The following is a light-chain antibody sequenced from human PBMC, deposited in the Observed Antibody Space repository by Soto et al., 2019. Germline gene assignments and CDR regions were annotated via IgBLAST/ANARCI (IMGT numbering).Light chain of an antibody. V-gene: IGLV2-14*01. Sequence: ALTQPASVSGSPGQSITISCTGTSSDDGGYNYVSWYQQHPGKAPKLMIYDVSNRPSGVSNRFSGSKSGNTASLTISGLQAEDEADYYCSSYTSSSTLIVFGTGTEVTVL. CDR1: SSDDGGYNY. CDR2: DVS. J-gene: IGLJ1*01. CDR3: SSYTSSSTLIV.